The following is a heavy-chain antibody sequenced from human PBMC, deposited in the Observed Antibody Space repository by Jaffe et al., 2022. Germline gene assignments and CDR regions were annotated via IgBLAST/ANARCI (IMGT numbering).Heavy chain of an antibody. CDR2: ISGSGGST. D-gene: IGHD3-3*01. Sequence: EVQLLESGGGLVQPGGSLRLSCAASGFTFSSYAMSWVRQAPGKGLEWVSAISGSGGSTYYADSVKGRFTISRDNSKNTLYLQMNSLRAEDTAVYYCAKVGYDFWSGYEDYYFDYWGQGTLVTVSS. CDR3: AKVGYDFWSGYEDYYFDY. J-gene: IGHJ4*02. V-gene: IGHV3-23*01. CDR1: GFTFSSYA.